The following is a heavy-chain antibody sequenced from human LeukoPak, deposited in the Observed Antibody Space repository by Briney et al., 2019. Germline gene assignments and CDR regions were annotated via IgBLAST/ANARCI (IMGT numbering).Heavy chain of an antibody. CDR2: IYSGGST. CDR3: ARHSGRWLHSDY. J-gene: IGHJ4*02. Sequence: PGGSLRLSCAASGFTVSSNYMSWVRQAPGKGLEWVSVIYSGGSTYYADSAKGRFTISRDNSKNTLYLQMNSLRAEDTAVYYCARHSGRWLHSDYWGQGTLVTVSS. CDR1: GFTVSSNY. V-gene: IGHV3-53*01. D-gene: IGHD5-24*01.